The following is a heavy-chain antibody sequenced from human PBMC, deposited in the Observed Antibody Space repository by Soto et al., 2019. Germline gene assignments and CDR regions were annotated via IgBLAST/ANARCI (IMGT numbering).Heavy chain of an antibody. CDR1: GGSISSGGYS. J-gene: IGHJ4*02. CDR3: ARAGGLGAVAVDY. V-gene: IGHV4-30-2*01. CDR2: IYHSGST. Sequence: QLQLQESGSGLVKPSQTLSLTCAVSGGSISSGGYSWSWIRQPPGKGLEWIGYIYHSGSTYYNPCLKSRVTISVDRSNNQFSLMRSSVTAAATAVYYCARAGGLGAVAVDYWGQGTRVTVSA. D-gene: IGHD6-19*01.